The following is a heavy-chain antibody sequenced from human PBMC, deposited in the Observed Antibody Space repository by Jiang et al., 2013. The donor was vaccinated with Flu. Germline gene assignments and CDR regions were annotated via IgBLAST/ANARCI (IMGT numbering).Heavy chain of an antibody. CDR2: ISGSGGST. V-gene: IGHV3-23*01. Sequence: QLLESGGGLVQPGGSLRLSCAASGFTFSSYAMSWVRQAPGKGLEWVSAISGSGGSTYYADSVKGRFTISRDNSKNTLYLQMNSLRAEDTAVYYCAKTYSGSYSPDRDFDYWGQGTLVTVSS. CDR3: AKTYSGSYSPDRDFDY. D-gene: IGHD1-26*01. J-gene: IGHJ4*02. CDR1: GFTFSSYA.